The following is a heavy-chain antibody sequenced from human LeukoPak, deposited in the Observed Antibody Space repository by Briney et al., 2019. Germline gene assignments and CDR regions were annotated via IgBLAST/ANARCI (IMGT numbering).Heavy chain of an antibody. J-gene: IGHJ5*02. CDR2: IYPNSGGT. V-gene: IGHV1-2*02. CDR3: PRARDYGDYYNWFDP. CDR1: GYTFTGYY. Sequence: ASVKVSCKASGYTFTGYYMHWVRQAPGQGLEWMGWIYPNSGGTNYAQKFQGRVTMTRDTSISTAYMELSRLRSDDTAVYYCPRARDYGDYYNWFDPWGQGTLVTVSS. D-gene: IGHD4-17*01.